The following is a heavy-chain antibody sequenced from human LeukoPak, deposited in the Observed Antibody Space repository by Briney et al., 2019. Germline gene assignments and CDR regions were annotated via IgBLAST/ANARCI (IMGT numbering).Heavy chain of an antibody. CDR1: GFTFDDYA. Sequence: PGGSLRLSCAASGFTFDDYAMHWVRQAPGKGLEWVSGISWNSGSIDYADSVKGRFTISRDNAKNSLYLQMNSLRAEDTALYYCAKDIVEQLHYYYGMDVWGQGTTVTVSS. CDR3: AKDIVEQLHYYYGMDV. V-gene: IGHV3-9*01. CDR2: ISWNSGSI. J-gene: IGHJ6*02. D-gene: IGHD6-6*01.